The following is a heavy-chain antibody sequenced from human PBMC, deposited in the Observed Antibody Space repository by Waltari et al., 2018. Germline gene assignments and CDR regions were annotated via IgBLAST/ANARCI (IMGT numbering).Heavy chain of an antibody. CDR2: ITDTGSET. J-gene: IGHJ4*02. CDR1: GFTFSSYA. Sequence: ELQLEESGGGLVQPGGSLRLPCAASGFTFSSYALPWFRQVPGKGLEWISAITDTGSETYSAESVKGRFTISRDHSLYLQMKSLRVEDTAVYYCVKGSGGSRPYYFDSWGQGTLVTVSS. CDR3: VKGSGGSRPYYFDS. D-gene: IGHD1-26*01. V-gene: IGHV3-23*04.